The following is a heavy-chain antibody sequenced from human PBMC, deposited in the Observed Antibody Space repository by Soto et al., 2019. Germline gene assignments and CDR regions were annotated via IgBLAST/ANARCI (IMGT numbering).Heavy chain of an antibody. CDR1: GGTFSSYA. CDR3: GRGMTTVTLPPTHNPTYYYYGMDV. CDR2: IIPIFGTA. D-gene: IGHD4-4*01. V-gene: IGHV1-69*01. J-gene: IGHJ6*02. Sequence: QVQLVQSGAEVKKPGSSVKVSCKASGGTFSSYAISWVRQAPGQGLEWMGGIIPIFGTANYAQKFQGRVTITADESTSTAYMELISLRSEDTAVYYCGRGMTTVTLPPTHNPTYYYYGMDVWGQGTTVTVSS.